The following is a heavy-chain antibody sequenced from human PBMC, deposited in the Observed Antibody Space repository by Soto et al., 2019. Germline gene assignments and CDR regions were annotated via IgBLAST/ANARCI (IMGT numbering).Heavy chain of an antibody. CDR2: IYYSGST. Sequence: SETLSLTCTVSGGSISRGGYYWSWIRQHPGKGLEWIGYIYYSGSTYYNPSLKSRVTISVDTSKNQFSLKLSSVTAADTAVYYCARANDFWSGYRYYYFDFWGQGTLVTGSS. V-gene: IGHV4-31*03. CDR3: ARANDFWSGYRYYYFDF. J-gene: IGHJ4*02. CDR1: GGSISRGGYY. D-gene: IGHD3-3*01.